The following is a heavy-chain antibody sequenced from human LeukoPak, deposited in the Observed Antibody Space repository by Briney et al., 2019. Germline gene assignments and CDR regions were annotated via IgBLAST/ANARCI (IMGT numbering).Heavy chain of an antibody. CDR1: GGSISSSSYY. D-gene: IGHD1-26*01. CDR3: ARHPPSGSYYGRFDY. J-gene: IGHJ4*02. V-gene: IGHV4-39*01. CDR2: IYYSGST. Sequence: PSETLSLTCTVSGGSISSSSYYWGWIRQPPGKGLEWIGSIYYSGSTYYNPSLKSRVTIFVDTSKNQFSLKLSSVTAADTAVYYCARHPPSGSYYGRFDYWGQGTLVTVSS.